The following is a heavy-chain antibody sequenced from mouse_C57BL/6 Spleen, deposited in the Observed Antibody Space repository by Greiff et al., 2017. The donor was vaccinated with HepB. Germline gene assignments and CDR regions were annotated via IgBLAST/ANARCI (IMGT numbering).Heavy chain of an antibody. Sequence: EVKLVESEGGLVQPGSSMKLSCTASGFTFSDYYMAWVRQVPEKGLEWVANINYDGSSTYYLDSLKSRFIISRDNAKNILYLQMSSLKSEDTATYYCARDRGKLYWYFDVWGTGTTVTVSS. J-gene: IGHJ1*03. D-gene: IGHD3-3*01. CDR1: GFTFSDYY. V-gene: IGHV5-16*01. CDR2: INYDGSST. CDR3: ARDRGKLYWYFDV.